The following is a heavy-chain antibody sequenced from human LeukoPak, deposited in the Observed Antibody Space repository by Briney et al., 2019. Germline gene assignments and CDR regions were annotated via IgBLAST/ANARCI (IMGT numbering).Heavy chain of an antibody. J-gene: IGHJ3*01. CDR3: AKDLAPGALDL. CDR2: LSTSGGTT. Sequence: GGSLRLSCAASGFTFSSYAMSWVRQAPGKGLEWVSALSTSGGTTYYADSVKGRFAISRDNSKNTLYLQMNSLRAEDTAVYYCAKDLAPGALDLWGQGTMVTVS. D-gene: IGHD3-10*01. V-gene: IGHV3-23*01. CDR1: GFTFSSYA.